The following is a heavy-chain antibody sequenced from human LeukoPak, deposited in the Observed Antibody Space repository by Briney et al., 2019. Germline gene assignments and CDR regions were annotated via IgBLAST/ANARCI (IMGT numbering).Heavy chain of an antibody. D-gene: IGHD5-18*01. Sequence: KAGGSLRLSCAASGFTFSSYSMNWVRQAPGKGLEWVSSISSSSSYIYYADSVKGRFTISRDNAKNSLSLQMNSLRAEDTAVYFCARGRGYSYGLPCYWGQGTLVTVSS. J-gene: IGHJ4*02. CDR1: GFTFSSYS. CDR3: ARGRGYSYGLPCY. V-gene: IGHV3-21*01. CDR2: ISSSSSYI.